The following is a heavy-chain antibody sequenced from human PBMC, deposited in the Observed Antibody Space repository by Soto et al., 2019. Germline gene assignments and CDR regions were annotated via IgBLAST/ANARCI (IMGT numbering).Heavy chain of an antibody. Sequence: EVQLLESGGGLGQPGGSLRLSCAASGFTFSSYSMNWVRQAPGKGLEWVSSISSSSSYIYYADSVKGRFTISRDNAKNSLYLQMNSLRAEDTAVYYCATLLWFGETQDYWGQGTLVTVSS. CDR1: GFTFSSYS. D-gene: IGHD3-10*01. J-gene: IGHJ4*02. CDR2: ISSSSSYI. CDR3: ATLLWFGETQDY. V-gene: IGHV3-21*01.